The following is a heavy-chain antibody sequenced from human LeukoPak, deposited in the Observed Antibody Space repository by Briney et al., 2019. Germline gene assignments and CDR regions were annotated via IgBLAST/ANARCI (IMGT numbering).Heavy chain of an antibody. CDR2: IYYSGST. D-gene: IGHD5-18*01. V-gene: IGHV4-59*01. CDR3: ARDLGYSYGPGLWGYFDY. Sequence: PSETLSLTCTVSGGSLSSYYWSWIRQPPGKGLEWIGYIYYSGSTNYNPSLKSRVTISVDTSKNQFSLKLSSVTAADTAVYYCARDLGYSYGPGLWGYFDYWGQGTLVTVSS. CDR1: GGSLSSYY. J-gene: IGHJ4*02.